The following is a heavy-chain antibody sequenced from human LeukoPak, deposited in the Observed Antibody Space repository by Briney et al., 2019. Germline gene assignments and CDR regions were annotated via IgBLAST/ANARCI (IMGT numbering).Heavy chain of an antibody. CDR1: GGSISSSSYY. CDR3: ARHTRSGYSGYENAFDI. Sequence: SETLSLTCTVSGGSISSSSYYWDRIRQPPGKGLEWIGNLYDSGSTHYNPSLRSRVTISADTSKNQFSLKLSSVAAADTAVYYCARHTRSGYSGYENAFDIWGQGNMVTVSS. D-gene: IGHD5-12*01. CDR2: LYDSGST. V-gene: IGHV4-39*01. J-gene: IGHJ3*02.